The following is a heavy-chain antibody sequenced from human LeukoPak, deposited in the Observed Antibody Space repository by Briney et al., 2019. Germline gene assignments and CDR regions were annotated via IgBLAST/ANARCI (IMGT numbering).Heavy chain of an antibody. D-gene: IGHD2-2*01. CDR2: IRHDGSNK. CDR1: GFTFSSYG. CDR3: ANFEVVVVPAAYYYYYMDV. V-gene: IGHV3-30*02. J-gene: IGHJ6*03. Sequence: GGSLRLSCAASGFTFSSYGMHWARQAPGKGLEWVAFIRHDGSNKYYADSVKGRFIICRDNSKNTLYLQMNSLRAEDTAVYYCANFEVVVVPAAYYYYYMDVWGKGTAVTVSS.